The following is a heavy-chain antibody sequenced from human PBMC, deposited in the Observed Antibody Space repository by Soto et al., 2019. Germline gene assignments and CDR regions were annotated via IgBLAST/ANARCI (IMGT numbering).Heavy chain of an antibody. CDR2: IWYDGSNK. J-gene: IGHJ6*02. D-gene: IGHD6-6*01. CDR3: ASDPSYLYGMDV. Sequence: QVQLVESGGGVVQPGRSLRLSCAASGFTFSSYGMHWVRQAPGKGLEWVAVIWYDGSNKYYADSVKGRFTISRDNSKNTLYLQMNSLRAEDTAVYYCASDPSYLYGMDVWGQGTTVTVSS. CDR1: GFTFSSYG. V-gene: IGHV3-33*01.